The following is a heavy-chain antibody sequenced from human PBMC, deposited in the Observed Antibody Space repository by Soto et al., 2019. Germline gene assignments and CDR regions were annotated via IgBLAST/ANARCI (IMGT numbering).Heavy chain of an antibody. J-gene: IGHJ6*02. CDR1: GGTFSKYS. CDR2: ITPFVDTS. V-gene: IGHV1-69*06. Sequence: QVRLVQSGAEVKKPGSSVKVSCKVSGGTFSKYSLSWVRQTPGQGLEWMGSITPFVDTSNYAQRFLGRVTITADKSTNTAFLEVSGLKSEDTALYFCASTSYCNGSSCYSRHYYGMDVWGQGTTVTVSS. CDR3: ASTSYCNGSSCYSRHYYGMDV. D-gene: IGHD2-2*01.